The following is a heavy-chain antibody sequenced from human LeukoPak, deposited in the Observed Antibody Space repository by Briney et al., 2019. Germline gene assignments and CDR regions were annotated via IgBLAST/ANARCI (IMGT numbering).Heavy chain of an antibody. Sequence: GGSVTLSCAASGFSVSSDYMIWVRQAPGKGLEWVSVIYSGGGTYYADSVKGRFTISRDNSKNTVYLQMNSLRAEDTAVYYCARGLSGYAWGYWGQGTLVTVSS. CDR2: IYSGGGT. J-gene: IGHJ4*02. CDR3: ARGLSGYAWGY. V-gene: IGHV3-53*01. CDR1: GFSVSSDY. D-gene: IGHD5-12*01.